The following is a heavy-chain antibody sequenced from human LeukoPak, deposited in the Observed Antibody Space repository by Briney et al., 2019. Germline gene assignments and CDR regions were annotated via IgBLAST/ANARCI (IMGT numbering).Heavy chain of an antibody. D-gene: IGHD1-26*01. V-gene: IGHV4-39*01. CDR2: IYYSGST. CDR1: GGSISSSSYY. Sequence: PSETLSLTCTVSGGSISSSSYYWGWIRQPQGKGLEWIGSIYYSGSTYYNPSLKSRVTISVDTSKNQFSLKLSSVTAADTAVYYCARPSSGSYFDYWGQGTLVTVSS. CDR3: ARPSSGSYFDY. J-gene: IGHJ4*02.